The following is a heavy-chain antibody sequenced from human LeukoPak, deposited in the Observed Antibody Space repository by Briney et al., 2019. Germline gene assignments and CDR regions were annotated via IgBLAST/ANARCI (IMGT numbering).Heavy chain of an antibody. V-gene: IGHV3-23*01. CDR3: AKDHGRYRNNYFDH. Sequence: GGSLRLSCAASGFTFSSYEMSWVRQAPEKGLEWVATISGSGGGTYYADSVRGRFTISRDDSENTLYLQMNSLRAEDTAVYYCAKDHGRYRNNYFDHWGQGNLVTVSS. D-gene: IGHD1-26*01. J-gene: IGHJ4*02. CDR1: GFTFSSYE. CDR2: ISGSGGGT.